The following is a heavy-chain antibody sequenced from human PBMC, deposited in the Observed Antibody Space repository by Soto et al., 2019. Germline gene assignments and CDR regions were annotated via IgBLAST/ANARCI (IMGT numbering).Heavy chain of an antibody. CDR3: AKDLTRQLAYWLDP. J-gene: IGHJ5*02. D-gene: IGHD6-6*01. CDR2: INAHSGGT. Sequence: ASVKVSFKASGFSFTGYYIHWLRQAPGQGLEWMGWINAHSGGTEYAQKFQGRVTLTRDTSIATAYLTLTSLTSDDTALYYCAKDLTRQLAYWLDPWGQGTQVTVSS. CDR1: GFSFTGYY. V-gene: IGHV1-2*02.